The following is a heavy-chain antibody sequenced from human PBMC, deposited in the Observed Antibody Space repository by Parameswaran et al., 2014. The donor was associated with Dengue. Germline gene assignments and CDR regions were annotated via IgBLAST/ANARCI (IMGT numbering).Heavy chain of an antibody. D-gene: IGHD3-3*01. Sequence: WIRQPPGKGLEWIGEINHSGSTNCNPSLKSRVTISVDTSKNQFSLKLSSVTAADTAVYYCARVGVRFLEWLEHLDAFDIWGQGTMVTVSS. CDR3: ARVGVRFLEWLEHLDAFDI. CDR2: INHSGST. V-gene: IGHV4-34*01. J-gene: IGHJ3*02.